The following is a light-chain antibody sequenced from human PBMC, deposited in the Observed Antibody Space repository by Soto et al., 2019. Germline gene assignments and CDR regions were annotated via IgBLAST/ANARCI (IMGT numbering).Light chain of an antibody. CDR1: QSINIY. V-gene: IGKV1-39*01. Sequence: IQMTQSPSSLSASVGDSVTVTFRASQSINIYLNWYQQKPGIAPTLLIYGASSLQSGVPSRFTGGGSRTDFTLTISSLQPEYFATYYCQQSYRRPYTFGQGTKLEIK. J-gene: IGKJ2*01. CDR2: GAS. CDR3: QQSYRRPYT.